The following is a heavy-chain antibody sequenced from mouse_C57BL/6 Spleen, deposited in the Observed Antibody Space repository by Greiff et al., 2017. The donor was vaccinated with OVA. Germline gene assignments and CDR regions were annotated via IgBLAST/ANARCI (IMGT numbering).Heavy chain of an antibody. CDR2: IYPGDGDT. V-gene: IGHV1-82*01. D-gene: IGHD1-1*01. CDR3: ARETVITTVVATDY. CDR1: GYAFSSSW. Sequence: QVQLQQSGPELVKPGASVKISCKASGYAFSSSWMNWVKQRPGKGLEWIGRIYPGDGDTNYNGKFKGKATLTADKSSSTAYMQLSSLTSEDSAVYFCARETVITTVVATDYWGQGTTLTVSS. J-gene: IGHJ2*01.